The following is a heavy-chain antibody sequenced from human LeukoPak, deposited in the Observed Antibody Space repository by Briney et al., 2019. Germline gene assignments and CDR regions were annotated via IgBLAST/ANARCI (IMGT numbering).Heavy chain of an antibody. CDR2: ISAYNGNT. CDR1: GYTFTGYY. V-gene: IGHV1-18*04. CDR3: AREYHWGEDY. J-gene: IGHJ4*02. Sequence: ASVKVSCKASGYTFTGYYMHWVRQAPGQGLEWMGWISAYNGNTNYAQKLQGRVTMTTDTSTSTAYMELRSLRSDDTAVYYCAREYHWGEDYWGQGTLVTVSS. D-gene: IGHD7-27*01.